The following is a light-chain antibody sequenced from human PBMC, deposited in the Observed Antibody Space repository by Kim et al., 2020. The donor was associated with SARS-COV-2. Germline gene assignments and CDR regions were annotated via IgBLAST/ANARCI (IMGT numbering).Light chain of an antibody. Sequence: QSALTQPASVSGSPGQPITISCTGTSSDVGGYNYVSWYQQHPAKAPKLMIYDVNYRPSGVSTRFSGSKSGNTASLTISGLQAADEGDYYCCSYTSRSSYVFGTGTKLTVL. CDR3: CSYTSRSSYV. V-gene: IGLV2-14*03. CDR2: DVN. CDR1: SSDVGGYNY. J-gene: IGLJ6*01.